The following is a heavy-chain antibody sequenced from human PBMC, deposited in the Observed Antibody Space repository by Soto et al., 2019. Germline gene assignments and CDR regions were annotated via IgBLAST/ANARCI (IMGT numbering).Heavy chain of an antibody. CDR3: AKANLRVVVAATIDY. D-gene: IGHD2-15*01. CDR1: GFTFSSYG. J-gene: IGHJ4*02. Sequence: QVQLVGSGGGVVQPGRSLRLSCAASGFTFSSYGMHWVRQAPGKGLEWVAVISYDGSNKYYADSVKGRFTISRDNSKNTLYLQMNSLRAEDTAVYYCAKANLRVVVAATIDYWGQGTLVTVSS. CDR2: ISYDGSNK. V-gene: IGHV3-30*18.